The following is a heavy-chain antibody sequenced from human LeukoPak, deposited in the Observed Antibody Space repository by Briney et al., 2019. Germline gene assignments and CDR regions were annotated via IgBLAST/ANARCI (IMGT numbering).Heavy chain of an antibody. V-gene: IGHV4-4*09. CDR1: GGSISSYY. D-gene: IGHD3-10*01. CDR2: IYASGST. Sequence: SETLSLTCSVSGGSISSYYWSWIRQPPGKGLEWIGYIYASGSTNYNPSLKSRVTISVDTSKNQFSLKLSSVTAADTAVYYRARQGRVSASPFGYWSQGTPVTVSS. J-gene: IGHJ4*02. CDR3: ARQGRVSASPFGY.